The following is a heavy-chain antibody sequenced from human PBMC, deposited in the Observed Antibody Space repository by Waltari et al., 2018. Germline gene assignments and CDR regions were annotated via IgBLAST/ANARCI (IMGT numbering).Heavy chain of an antibody. CDR3: AARGTDYYYYMDV. Sequence: QVQLQESGPGLVQPSETLSLTCTVSGGSISSYSWSCIRQPPGKGLEWIGYIYYSGSTNYNPSLKSRVTISVDTSKNQFSLKLSSVTAADTAVYYCAARGTDYYYYMDVWGKGTTVTVSS. V-gene: IGHV4-59*01. CDR2: IYYSGST. CDR1: GGSISSYS. D-gene: IGHD1-1*01. J-gene: IGHJ6*03.